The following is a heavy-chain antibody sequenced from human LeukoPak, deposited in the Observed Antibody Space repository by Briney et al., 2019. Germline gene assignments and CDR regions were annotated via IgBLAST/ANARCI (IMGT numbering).Heavy chain of an antibody. CDR1: GYTFTSYG. CDR3: AGQPITFGGVIVYYFDY. D-gene: IGHD3-16*02. V-gene: IGHV1-18*01. Sequence: ASVKVSCKASGYTFTSYGISWVRQAPGQGLEWMGWISAYNGNTNSAQNLQGRVTMTTDTSTSTAYMELRSLRSDDTAVYYCAGQPITFGGVIVYYFDYWGQGTLVTVSS. CDR2: ISAYNGNT. J-gene: IGHJ4*02.